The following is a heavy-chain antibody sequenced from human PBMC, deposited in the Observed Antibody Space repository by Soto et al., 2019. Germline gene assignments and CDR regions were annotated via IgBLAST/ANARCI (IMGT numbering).Heavy chain of an antibody. V-gene: IGHV3-74*01. CDR2: INGDGSTT. CDR1: GFTFNDYW. Sequence: EVQLVESGGGLVQPGGSLRLSCVASGFTFNDYWMHWVRQAPGKGLVWVARINGDGSTTTYADSVQGRFTISRANARNTRYRHLSSLSPEDTALYSCARCYSSGPYSWGQGTLVTVSS. CDR3: ARCYSSGPYS. D-gene: IGHD6-19*01. J-gene: IGHJ4*02.